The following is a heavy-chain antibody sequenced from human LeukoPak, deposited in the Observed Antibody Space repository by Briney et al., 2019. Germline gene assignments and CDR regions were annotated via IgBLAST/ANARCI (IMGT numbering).Heavy chain of an antibody. CDR3: ARDFWVGELLYSYFDY. CDR2: INPNSGGT. V-gene: IGHV1-2*02. CDR1: GYTFSGYY. D-gene: IGHD3-10*01. J-gene: IGHJ4*02. Sequence: ASVKVSCKASGYTFSGYYMHWVRQAPGQGLEWMGWINPNSGGTNYAQKFQGRVTITRDTSISTAYMELSRLRSDDTAVYYCARDFWVGELLYSYFDYWGQGTLVTVSS.